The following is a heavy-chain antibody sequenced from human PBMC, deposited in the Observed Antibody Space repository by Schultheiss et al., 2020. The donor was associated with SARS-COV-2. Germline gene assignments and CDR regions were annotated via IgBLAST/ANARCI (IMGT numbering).Heavy chain of an antibody. D-gene: IGHD3-10*01. CDR2: INSDGSST. Sequence: GGSLRLSCAASGFTFSSYAMHWVRQATGKGLEWVSRINSDGSSTSYADSVKGRFTISRDNAKNTLYLQMNSLRAEDTAVYYCARSADGSGSYYPPEVYYYYYGMDVWGQGTTVTVSS. V-gene: IGHV3-74*01. CDR1: GFTFSSYA. CDR3: ARSADGSGSYYPPEVYYYYYGMDV. J-gene: IGHJ6*02.